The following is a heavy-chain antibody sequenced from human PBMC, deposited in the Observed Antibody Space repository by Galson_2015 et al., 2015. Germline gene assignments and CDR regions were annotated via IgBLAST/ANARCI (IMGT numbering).Heavy chain of an antibody. CDR2: IIPIFGTA. CDR1: GGTFSSYA. J-gene: IGHJ4*02. V-gene: IGHV1-69*13. D-gene: IGHD3-16*02. CDR3: ARGEKYYDYIWGSYRYFDY. Sequence: SVKVSCKASGGTFSSYAISWVRQAPGQGLEWMGGIIPIFGTANYAQKFQGRVTITADESTSTAYMELSSLRSEDTAVYYCARGEKYYDYIWGSYRYFDYWGQGTLVTVSS.